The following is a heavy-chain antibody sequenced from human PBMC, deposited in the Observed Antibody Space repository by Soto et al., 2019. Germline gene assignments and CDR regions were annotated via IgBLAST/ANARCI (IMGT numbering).Heavy chain of an antibody. CDR1: GYTFTSYA. J-gene: IGHJ6*02. CDR2: INAGNGNT. Sequence: QVQLVQSGAEVKKPGASVKVSCKASGYTFTSYAVHWVRQAPGQRLEWMGWINAGNGNTQYSQKFQGRVTITRDTSANTSYMELSSLRSEDTAVYYFARDSGGMDVWGQGTTVTVSS. CDR3: ARDSGGMDV. V-gene: IGHV1-3*01.